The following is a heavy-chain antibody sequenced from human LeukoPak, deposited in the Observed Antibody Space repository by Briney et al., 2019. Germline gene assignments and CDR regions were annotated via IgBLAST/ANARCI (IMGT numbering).Heavy chain of an antibody. V-gene: IGHV4-34*01. D-gene: IGHD1-26*01. CDR2: INHSGST. Sequence: SETLSLTCAVYGGSFSGYYWSWIRQPPGKGLEWFGEINHSGSTNYNPSLKSLATLSVATSKNHFSLMRTSVTAADTAVYYWARSGSYFDSWGQGTLVTVSS. CDR1: GGSFSGYY. J-gene: IGHJ4*02. CDR3: ARSGSYFDS.